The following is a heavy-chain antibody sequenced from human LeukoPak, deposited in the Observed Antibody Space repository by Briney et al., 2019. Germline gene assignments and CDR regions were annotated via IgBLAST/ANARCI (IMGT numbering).Heavy chain of an antibody. CDR2: ISYDGSNK. Sequence: SLRLSCAASGFTFSSYAMHWVRQAPGKGLEWVAVISYDGSNKYYADSVKGRFTISRDNSKNTLYLQMNSLRAEDTAVYYCASTSLPGGHDYWGQGTLVTVSS. J-gene: IGHJ4*02. V-gene: IGHV3-30*04. D-gene: IGHD3-10*01. CDR1: GFTFSSYA. CDR3: ASTSLPGGHDY.